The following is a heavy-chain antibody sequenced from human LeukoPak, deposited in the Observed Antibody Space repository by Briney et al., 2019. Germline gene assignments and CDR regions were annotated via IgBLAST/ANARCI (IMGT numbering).Heavy chain of an antibody. CDR3: ARGYDFWSGYYTGYYYYGMDV. CDR2: MNPNSGNT. Sequence: ASVKVSCKASGYTFTSYDINWVRQATGQGLEWMGWMNPNSGNTGYAQKFQGRVTMTRDTSISTAYMELSSLRSEDTAVYYCARGYDFWSGYYTGYYYYGMDVWGQGTTVTVSS. V-gene: IGHV1-8*01. J-gene: IGHJ6*02. D-gene: IGHD3-3*01. CDR1: GYTFTSYD.